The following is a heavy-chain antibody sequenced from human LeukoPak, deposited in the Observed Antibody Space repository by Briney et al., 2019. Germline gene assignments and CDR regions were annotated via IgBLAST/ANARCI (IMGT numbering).Heavy chain of an antibody. CDR2: ISYDGSNK. CDR3: ARADYYSSGPLD. V-gene: IGHV3-30-3*01. J-gene: IGHJ4*02. CDR1: GFTFSSYA. Sequence: GGSLRLSCAASGFTFSSYAMHWVRQAPGKGLEWVAVISYDGSNKYYADSVKGRLTISRDNSKNTLYLQMNSLRAENTAVYYCARADYYSSGPLDWGQGTLVTVSS. D-gene: IGHD6-19*01.